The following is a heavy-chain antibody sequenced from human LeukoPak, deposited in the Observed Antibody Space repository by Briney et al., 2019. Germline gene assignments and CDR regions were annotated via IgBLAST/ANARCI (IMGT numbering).Heavy chain of an antibody. Sequence: ASVKVSCKASGYTFTSYAMHWVRQAPGQRLEWMGWISAGNGNTKYSQKFQGRVTITADESTSTAYMELSSLRSEDTAVYYCARVADFWSGYFYNWFDPWGQGTLVTVSS. V-gene: IGHV1-3*01. J-gene: IGHJ5*02. CDR1: GYTFTSYA. CDR2: ISAGNGNT. D-gene: IGHD3-3*01. CDR3: ARVADFWSGYFYNWFDP.